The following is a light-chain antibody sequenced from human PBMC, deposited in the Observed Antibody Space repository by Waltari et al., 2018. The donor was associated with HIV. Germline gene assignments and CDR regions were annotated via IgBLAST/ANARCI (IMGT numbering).Light chain of an antibody. V-gene: IGLV1-44*01. J-gene: IGLJ3*02. CDR2: SNK. CDR3: AARDDSLNAWV. Sequence: QSVLTQPPSASGTPGRRVTISCSGNNSNVGSNPVNWYRQVPGTAPKLLMFSNKRRPSGVPDRFSGSKSGTSASLAIRGLKSEDEADYYCAARDDSLNAWVFGGGTKVTVL. CDR1: NSNVGSNP.